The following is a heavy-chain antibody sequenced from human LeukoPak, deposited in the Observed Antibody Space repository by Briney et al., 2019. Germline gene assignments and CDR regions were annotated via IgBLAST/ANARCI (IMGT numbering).Heavy chain of an antibody. D-gene: IGHD4-11*01. J-gene: IGHJ6*03. CDR3: ARDYSNYEPFLRYMDV. CDR1: GYTFTSYG. Sequence: VASVKVSCKASGYTFTSYGISWVRQAPGQGLEWMGWISAYNGNTNYAQKLQGRVTMTTDTSTSTAYMELRSLRSDDTAVYYCARDYSNYEPFLRYMDVWGKGTTVTVSS. CDR2: ISAYNGNT. V-gene: IGHV1-18*01.